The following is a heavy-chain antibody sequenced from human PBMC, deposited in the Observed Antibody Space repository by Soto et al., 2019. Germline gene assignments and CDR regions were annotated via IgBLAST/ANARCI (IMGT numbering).Heavy chain of an antibody. V-gene: IGHV4-31*03. CDR2: IYYSGST. Sequence: QVQLQESGPGLVKPSQTLSLTCTVSGGSISSGGYYWSWIRQHPGKGLEWIGYIYYSGSTYYNPSLKSRVTISVDTSKNQFSLKLSSVTAADTAVYYCARGLYGSGSYYSWFDPWGQGTLVTVSS. CDR1: GGSISSGGYY. J-gene: IGHJ5*02. D-gene: IGHD3-10*01. CDR3: ARGLYGSGSYYSWFDP.